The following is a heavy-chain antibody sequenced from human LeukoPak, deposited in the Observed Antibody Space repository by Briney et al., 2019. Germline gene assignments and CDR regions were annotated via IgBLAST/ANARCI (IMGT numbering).Heavy chain of an antibody. CDR1: GGTISSYY. Sequence: PSETLSLTCTVSGGTISSYYWSWIRQPPGKGLEWIGEINHSGGTNCNPSLKSRVTISVDTSKNQFSLTLSSVTAADTAVYYCATSYYDTSGYWHWFDPWGQGTLVTVSS. CDR3: ATSYYDTSGYWHWFDP. J-gene: IGHJ5*02. V-gene: IGHV4-34*08. CDR2: INHSGGT. D-gene: IGHD3-22*01.